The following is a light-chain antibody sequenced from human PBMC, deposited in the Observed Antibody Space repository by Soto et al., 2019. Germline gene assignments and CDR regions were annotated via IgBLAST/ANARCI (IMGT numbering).Light chain of an antibody. J-gene: IGKJ2*01. CDR2: GAS. CDR3: QQYGSSPPPSDT. Sequence: EIVLTQSPGTLSLSPGERATLSCRASQSVSNSYLACYQQKPGQAPRLLIYGASSRATGIPDRFSGSGSGTDFTLIISRLEPEEFAVYSCQQYGSSPPPSDTFGQGTNLDIK. V-gene: IGKV3-20*01. CDR1: QSVSNSY.